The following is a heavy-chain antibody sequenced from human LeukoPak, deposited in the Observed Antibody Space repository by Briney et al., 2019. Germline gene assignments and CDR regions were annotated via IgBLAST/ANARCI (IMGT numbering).Heavy chain of an antibody. D-gene: IGHD3-10*01. J-gene: IGHJ6*02. CDR2: ISYDGSNK. CDR3: AKEVQKTWFGDLPSGMDV. Sequence: GGSLRLSCAASGFTFSSYGMHWVRQAPGKGLEWVAVISYDGSNKYYADSVKGRFTISRDNSKNTLYLQMNSLRAEDTAVYYCAKEVQKTWFGDLPSGMDVWGQGTTVTVSS. V-gene: IGHV3-30*18. CDR1: GFTFSSYG.